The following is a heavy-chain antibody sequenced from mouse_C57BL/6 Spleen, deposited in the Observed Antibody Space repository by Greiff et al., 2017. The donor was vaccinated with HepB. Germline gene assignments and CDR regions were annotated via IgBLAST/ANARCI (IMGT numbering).Heavy chain of an antibody. V-gene: IGHV5-4*01. J-gene: IGHJ4*01. Sequence: EVQRVESGGGLVKPGGSLKLSCAASGFTFSSYAMSWVRQTPEKRLEWVATISDGGSYTNYPDNVKGRFTISRDNAKNNLYLQMSHLKSEDTAMYYCAREPREGYAMDYWGQGTSVTVSS. CDR2: ISDGGSYT. CDR1: GFTFSSYA. CDR3: AREPREGYAMDY.